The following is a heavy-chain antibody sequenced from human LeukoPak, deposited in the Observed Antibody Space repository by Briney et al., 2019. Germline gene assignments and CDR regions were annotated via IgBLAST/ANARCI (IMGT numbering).Heavy chain of an antibody. J-gene: IGHJ5*02. CDR3: ARDRGSGYYWFDP. CDR1: GFTFTKYW. D-gene: IGHD5-12*01. Sequence: GSLRLSCAASGFTFTKYWMTWVRQPPGKGLEWIGEINHSGSTNYNPSLKSRVTISVDTSKNQFSLKLSSVTAADTAVYYCARDRGSGYYWFDPWGQGTLVTVSS. CDR2: INHSGST. V-gene: IGHV4-34*01.